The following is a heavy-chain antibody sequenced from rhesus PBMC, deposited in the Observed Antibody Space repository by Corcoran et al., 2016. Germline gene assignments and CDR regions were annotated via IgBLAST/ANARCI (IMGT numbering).Heavy chain of an antibody. J-gene: IGHJ4*01. CDR2: ISNGGGNT. CDR1: GFTFSDYY. Sequence: VQLVESGGGLAKPGGSLRLSCAASGFTFSDYYMDWVRQAPGKGLEWVSRISNGGGNTWYAESGKGRVTISRENAKNTLFLQMNSLGAEDTAVYFCARVIYDSSSPYFDFWGQGVLVTVSS. CDR3: ARVIYDSSSPYFDF. V-gene: IGHV3-178*01. D-gene: IGHD4-29*01.